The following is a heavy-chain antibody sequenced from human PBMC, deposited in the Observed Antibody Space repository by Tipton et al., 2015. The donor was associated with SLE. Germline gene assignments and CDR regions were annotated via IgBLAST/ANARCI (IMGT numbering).Heavy chain of an antibody. D-gene: IGHD1-14*01. CDR3: ARDALYYRNAFDI. V-gene: IGHV1-18*01. CDR1: GYTFTSYG. CDR2: ISAYNGDT. J-gene: IGHJ3*02. Sequence: QVQLVQSGVEVKKPGASVKVSCKASGYTFTSYGICWVRQAPGQGLEWMGWISAYNGDTNYAQKFQGRVTMTTDTSTSTAYRELRSLRSDDTAVYYCARDALYYRNAFDIWGQGTMVTVPS.